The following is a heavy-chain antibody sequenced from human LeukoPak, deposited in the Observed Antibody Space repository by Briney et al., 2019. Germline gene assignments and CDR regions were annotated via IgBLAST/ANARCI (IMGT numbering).Heavy chain of an antibody. CDR3: ARDLSGIAGYTYGRGIDY. CDR1: GFTFSNAW. Sequence: GGSLRLSCAASGFTFSNAWMSWVRQAPGKGLEWVANIKKDGSEKYYVDAVKGRFTISRDNAKTSLYLQMNSLRAEDTAVYYCARDLSGIAGYTYGRGIDYRGQGTLVTVSS. J-gene: IGHJ4*02. CDR2: IKKDGSEK. D-gene: IGHD5-18*01. V-gene: IGHV3-7*01.